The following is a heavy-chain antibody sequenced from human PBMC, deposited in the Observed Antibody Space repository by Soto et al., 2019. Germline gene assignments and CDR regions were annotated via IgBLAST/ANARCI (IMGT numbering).Heavy chain of an antibody. D-gene: IGHD3-10*01. V-gene: IGHV3-23*01. Sequence: PGGSLRLSCAAYGFTFSSYAMSWVRQAQGKGLEWVSAISGSGGSTYYADSTKGRFTSSRDNSKNTLYLQMNSLRAEDTAVYYCAKVLRGYYGSGSYDYWGQGTLVTVSS. CDR2: ISGSGGST. CDR3: AKVLRGYYGSGSYDY. CDR1: GFTFSSYA. J-gene: IGHJ4*02.